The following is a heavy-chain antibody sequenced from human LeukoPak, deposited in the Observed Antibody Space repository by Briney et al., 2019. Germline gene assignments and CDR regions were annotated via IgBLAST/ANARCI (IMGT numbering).Heavy chain of an antibody. CDR1: GGSFSGYY. Sequence: SETLSLTCSVYGGSFSGYYWSWIRQPPGKGLEWIGEINHSGSTNYNPSLKSRVTISVDTSKNQFSLKLSSVTAADTAVYYCARGQVLDYWGQGTLVTVSS. CDR2: INHSGST. CDR3: ARGQVLDY. V-gene: IGHV4-34*01. J-gene: IGHJ4*02.